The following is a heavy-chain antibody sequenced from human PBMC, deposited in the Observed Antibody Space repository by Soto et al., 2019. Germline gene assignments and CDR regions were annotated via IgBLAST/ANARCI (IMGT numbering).Heavy chain of an antibody. J-gene: IGHJ4*02. CDR1: GGSISSSSYY. CDR2: LYYSGST. V-gene: IGHV4-39*01. CDR3: VGSGYSPFDY. D-gene: IGHD3-22*01. Sequence: SETLSLTCTVSGGSISSSSYYWGWIRQPPGKGLEWIGSLYYSGSTYYNPSLKSRVTISVDTSKNQFSLKLGSVTAADTAVYYCVGSGYSPFDYWGQGTLVTVSS.